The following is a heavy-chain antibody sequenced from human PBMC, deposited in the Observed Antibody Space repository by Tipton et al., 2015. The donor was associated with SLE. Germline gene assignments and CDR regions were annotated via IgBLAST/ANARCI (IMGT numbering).Heavy chain of an antibody. CDR3: ARGLGFWDV. CDR2: INHRGST. Sequence: TLSLTCTISGGSISSSSHYWGWIRQPPGKGLEWIGEINHRGSTNYSPSLKGRITISVDPSKNQISLKLNSVTAADTAAYYCARGLGFWDVWGQGTTVTVSS. D-gene: IGHD5-12*01. V-gene: IGHV4-39*07. CDR1: GGSISSSSHY. J-gene: IGHJ6*02.